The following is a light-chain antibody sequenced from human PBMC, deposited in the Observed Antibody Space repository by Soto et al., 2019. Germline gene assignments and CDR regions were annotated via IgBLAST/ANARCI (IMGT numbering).Light chain of an antibody. CDR1: QSVSSRY. Sequence: EIVLTQSPATLSLSPGERATLSCRASQSVSSRYLAWYQQEPGQAPRLLIYGASSRATGIPDRFSGSGSGTDFTLTMSRLEPEDFAVYFCQQYGRSLTFGGGTKVAIK. V-gene: IGKV3-20*01. CDR3: QQYGRSLT. CDR2: GAS. J-gene: IGKJ4*01.